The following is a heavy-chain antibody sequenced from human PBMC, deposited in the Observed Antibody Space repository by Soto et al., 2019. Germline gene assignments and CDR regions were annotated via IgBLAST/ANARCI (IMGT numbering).Heavy chain of an antibody. CDR2: IYYSGST. V-gene: IGHV4-59*08. CDR3: ARTSSFEYSSSYWFDP. CDR1: GGSISSYY. J-gene: IGHJ5*02. D-gene: IGHD6-6*01. Sequence: SGTLSLTCTVSGGSISSYYWSWIRQPPGKGLEWIGYIYYSGSTNYNPSLKSRVTISVDTSKNQFSLKLSSVTAADTAVYYCARTSSFEYSSSYWFDPWGQGTLVTVSS.